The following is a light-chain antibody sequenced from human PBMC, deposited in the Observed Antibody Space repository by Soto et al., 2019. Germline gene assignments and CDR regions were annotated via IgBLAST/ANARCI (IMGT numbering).Light chain of an antibody. CDR2: WAS. J-gene: IGKJ1*01. CDR3: QQSYSTPT. V-gene: IGKV4-1*01. CDR1: QSVLHRSKRKNY. Sequence: DLVLTPSPDSVAVSLGERTTINCRSSQSVLHRSKRKNYLAWYQQKAGQPPKLLISWASTRESGVPDRFSGSGSGTDFTLTISSLHPEDFATYYCQQSYSTPTFGQGTKV.